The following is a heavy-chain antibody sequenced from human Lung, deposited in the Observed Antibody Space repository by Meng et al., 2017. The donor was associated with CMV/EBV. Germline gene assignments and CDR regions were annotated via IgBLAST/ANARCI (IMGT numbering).Heavy chain of an antibody. D-gene: IGHD6-6*01. CDR1: GDTLNTYV. V-gene: IGHV1-69*05. CDR2: ITPLVGSA. Sequence: SXXVSCKASGDTLNTYVIYWVRQAPGQGLEWMGGITPLVGSADYAQKFQGRVTISTDEPTTTAYMDLSSLRSDDTAVYYCATYSSSETGFDCWGQGTLVTVSS. CDR3: ATYSSSETGFDC. J-gene: IGHJ4*02.